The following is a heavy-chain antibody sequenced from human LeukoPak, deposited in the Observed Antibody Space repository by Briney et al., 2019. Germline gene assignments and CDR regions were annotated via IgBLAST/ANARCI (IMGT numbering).Heavy chain of an antibody. D-gene: IGHD3-3*01. CDR1: GFTFSSYA. V-gene: IGHV3-66*01. CDR2: IYSGGST. J-gene: IGHJ6*02. Sequence: GGSLRLSCAASGFTFSSYAMSWVRQAPGKGLEWVSVIYSGGSTYYADSVKGRFTISRDNSKNTLYLQMNSLRAEDTAVYYCARAYDFWSGYAKNYYYGMDVWGQGTTVTVSS. CDR3: ARAYDFWSGYAKNYYYGMDV.